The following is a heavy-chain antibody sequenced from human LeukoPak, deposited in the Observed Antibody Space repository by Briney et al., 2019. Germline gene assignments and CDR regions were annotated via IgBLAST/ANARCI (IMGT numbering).Heavy chain of an antibody. V-gene: IGHV3-30*18. Sequence: PGRSLRLSCAASGFTFSSYGMHWVRQAPGKGLEWVAVISYDGSNKYYADSVKGRFTISRDNSKNTLYLQMNSLRAEDTAVYYCAKSNREDIVVVPAVLRDYYFDYWGQGTLVTVSS. CDR1: GFTFSSYG. J-gene: IGHJ4*02. CDR2: ISYDGSNK. D-gene: IGHD2-2*01. CDR3: AKSNREDIVVVPAVLRDYYFDY.